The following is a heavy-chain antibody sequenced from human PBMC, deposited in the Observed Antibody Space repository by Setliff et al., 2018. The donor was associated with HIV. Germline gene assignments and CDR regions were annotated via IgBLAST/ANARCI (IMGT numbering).Heavy chain of an antibody. CDR1: DASISNYH. Sequence: SETLSLTCTVSDASISNYHWSWIRQPPGKGLEWIGYIYYSGSTNYNPSLKSRVTISIDTSTNQFSLKLSSVAAADTAVYYCARLFIPNYFDPWGQGTLVTVS. J-gene: IGHJ5*02. CDR2: IYYSGST. D-gene: IGHD2-21*01. CDR3: ARLFIPNYFDP. V-gene: IGHV4-59*08.